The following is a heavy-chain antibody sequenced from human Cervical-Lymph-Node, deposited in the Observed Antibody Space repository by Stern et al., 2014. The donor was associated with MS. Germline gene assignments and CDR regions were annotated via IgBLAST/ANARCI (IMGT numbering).Heavy chain of an antibody. CDR3: ARDSTIFGVDHYYYGMDV. CDR2: IIPIFGTA. Sequence: QVQLVQSGAEVKKPGSSVKVSCKASGGTFSSYAISWVRQAPGQGLEWMGGIIPIFGTANYAQKVQGRVTITAYESTSTAYMELSSLRSEDTAVYYCARDSTIFGVDHYYYGMDVWGQGTTVTVSS. J-gene: IGHJ6*02. CDR1: GGTFSSYA. V-gene: IGHV1-69*01. D-gene: IGHD3-3*01.